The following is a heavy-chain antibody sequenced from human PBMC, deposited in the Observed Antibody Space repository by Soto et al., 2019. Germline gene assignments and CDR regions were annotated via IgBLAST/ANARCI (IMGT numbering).Heavy chain of an antibody. CDR2: IWYDGSNK. V-gene: IGHV3-33*01. Sequence: PGGSLRLSCAASGFTFSSYGMHWVRQAPGKGLEWVAVIWYDGSNKYYADSVKGRFTISRDNSKNTLYLQMNSLRAEDTAVYYCAREASYGDYDNWFDPWGQGTLVTVS. J-gene: IGHJ5*02. CDR1: GFTFSSYG. CDR3: AREASYGDYDNWFDP. D-gene: IGHD4-17*01.